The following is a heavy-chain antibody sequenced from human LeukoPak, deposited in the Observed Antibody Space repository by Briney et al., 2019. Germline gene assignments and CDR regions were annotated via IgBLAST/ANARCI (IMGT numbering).Heavy chain of an antibody. CDR3: AASGWSKPYYFDY. J-gene: IGHJ4*02. D-gene: IGHD6-19*01. Sequence: ASVKVSCKASGYTFTSYRISWVRQAPGQALEWMGWISAYNGNTKSAQKFQDRVTMTTDTSTNTAYMELRSLRSDDTAVYYCAASGWSKPYYFDYWGQGTLVTVSS. CDR1: GYTFTSYR. CDR2: ISAYNGNT. V-gene: IGHV1-18*01.